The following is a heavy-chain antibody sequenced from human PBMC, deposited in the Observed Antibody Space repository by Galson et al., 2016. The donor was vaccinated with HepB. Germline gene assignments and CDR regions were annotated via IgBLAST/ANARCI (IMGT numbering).Heavy chain of an antibody. Sequence: SLRLSCAASGSTFSSYAMSWVRQAPGKGLEWVSAISGSGCSTYYADSVKGRFTISRDNSKNTLYLQMNSLRAEDTAVYYCAKGSGGNVAAAGPDYWGQGTLVTVSS. D-gene: IGHD6-13*01. V-gene: IGHV3-23*01. CDR1: GSTFSSYA. CDR3: AKGSGGNVAAAGPDY. J-gene: IGHJ4*02. CDR2: ISGSGCST.